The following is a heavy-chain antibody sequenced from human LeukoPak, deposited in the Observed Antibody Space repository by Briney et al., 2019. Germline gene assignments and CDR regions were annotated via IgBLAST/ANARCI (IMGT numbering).Heavy chain of an antibody. D-gene: IGHD2-8*01. CDR3: ARGEDIVLMVYAITFDY. CDR1: GFIFTSYN. V-gene: IGHV3-21*01. CDR2: ISSSSNSK. Sequence: GGSLRLSCAASGFIFTSYNMNWVRQAPGKGLEWVSSISSSSNSKHYADSVKGRFTISRDNAKNSLYLQMNSLRAEDTAVYYCARGEDIVLMVYAITFDYWGQGTLVTVSS. J-gene: IGHJ4*02.